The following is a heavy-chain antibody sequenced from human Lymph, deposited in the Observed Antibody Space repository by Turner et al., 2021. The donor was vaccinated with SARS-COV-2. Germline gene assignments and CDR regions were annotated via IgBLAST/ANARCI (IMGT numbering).Heavy chain of an antibody. J-gene: IGHJ3*01. CDR3: AKFQCSAGGCYESDA. CDR1: GFPFDHYV. V-gene: IGHV3-9*01. D-gene: IGHD2-15*01. CDR2: INGSSGMV. Sequence: EEKLVESGGDLVQLGTSRRLSCVGAGFPFDHYVMNCVVQVAGKGLESVPGINGSSGMVGYADAVRGRFTIATDNAMNTLYLQMNSLRPEDTALYYCAKFQCSAGGCYESDA.